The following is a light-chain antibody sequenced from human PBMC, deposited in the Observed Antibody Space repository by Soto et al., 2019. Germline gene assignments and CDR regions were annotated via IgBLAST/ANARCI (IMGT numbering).Light chain of an antibody. Sequence: VVAQSPGSLSKSPGKRATLSCRASHSISNVHLAWYQHKAGHASWLLHYGRSNRATGGIADRFSGSGSGRDLILTISRGEREAFAAYNCYYYGSHVSFRGGSTGDLK. V-gene: IGKV3-20*01. CDR2: GRS. CDR3: YYYGSHVS. CDR1: HSISNVH. J-gene: IGKJ4*01.